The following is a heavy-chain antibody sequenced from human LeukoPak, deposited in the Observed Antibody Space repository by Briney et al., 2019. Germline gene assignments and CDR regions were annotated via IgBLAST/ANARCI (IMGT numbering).Heavy chain of an antibody. CDR2: IWDDGSNK. CDR3: SRGRFLVFSGVLAKTGDRFDA. Sequence: PGGSLRLSCTASGFTFSSYGIHWVRQAPGQGLEWVAVIWDDGSNKNYADSVKGRFTISRDNSTNTQYLQMISLRAEDTAVYYCSRGRFLVFSGVLAKTGDRFDAWGQGTLVS. J-gene: IGHJ5*02. D-gene: IGHD3-10*01. CDR1: GFTFSSYG. V-gene: IGHV3-33*01.